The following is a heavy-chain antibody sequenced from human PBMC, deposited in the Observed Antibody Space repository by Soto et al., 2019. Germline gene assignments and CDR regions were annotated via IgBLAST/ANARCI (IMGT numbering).Heavy chain of an antibody. D-gene: IGHD1-26*01. CDR1: GSTFSRYA. CDR2: ITNSGGST. V-gene: IGHV3-23*01. Sequence: EVQLLESGGGLVQSGGSLRLSCAASGSTFSRYAMNWVRQAPGKGLEWVSSITNSGGSTFYADSVKGRFTISRDNSKNTVFLRMNSLRVEDTAVYFCAILRPMGATGWGQRNLVTVSS. CDR3: AILRPMGATG. J-gene: IGHJ4*02.